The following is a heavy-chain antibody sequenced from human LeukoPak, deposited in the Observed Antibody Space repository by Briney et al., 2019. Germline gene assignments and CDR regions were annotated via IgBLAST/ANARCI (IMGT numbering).Heavy chain of an antibody. CDR2: IYAGGNT. Sequence: GGSLRLSCAASGFTVTNSYLSWVRQAPGKGLEWVSFIYAGGNTYYADSVKGRFTISRDNSKNTLYLQMNSLRPEDTAVYYCAKVRVGTAHFDYWGQGTLVTVSS. V-gene: IGHV3-66*02. J-gene: IGHJ4*02. CDR1: GFTVTNSY. D-gene: IGHD2-15*01. CDR3: AKVRVGTAHFDY.